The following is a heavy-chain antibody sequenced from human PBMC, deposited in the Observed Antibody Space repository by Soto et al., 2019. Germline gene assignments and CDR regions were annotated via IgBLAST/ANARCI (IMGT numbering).Heavy chain of an antibody. Sequence: QVQLVESGGGVVQPGRSLRLSCAASGFMFSTYGMHWVRQAPGKGLEWVALISYVGSYSYYADSVKGRFTISRDNSKNMLFLQMNSLRAEDTAVYYCAKDELRYLDWRFDDGFDIWGQGTTVTVAS. J-gene: IGHJ3*02. D-gene: IGHD3-9*01. CDR3: AKDELRYLDWRFDDGFDI. CDR2: ISYVGSYS. CDR1: GFMFSTYG. V-gene: IGHV3-30*18.